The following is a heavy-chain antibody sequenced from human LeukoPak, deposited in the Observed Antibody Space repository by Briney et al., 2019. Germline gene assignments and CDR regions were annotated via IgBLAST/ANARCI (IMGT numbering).Heavy chain of an antibody. Sequence: PEGSLRLSCAASGFTFSSYSMNWVRQAPGKGLEWVSSISGSGDSTYNADSVKGRFTISRDKSKNTLYLQMNSLRAEDTAVYYCAKDGGQEVDYWGQGTLVTVSS. J-gene: IGHJ4*02. D-gene: IGHD3-16*01. CDR2: ISGSGDST. CDR3: AKDGGQEVDY. CDR1: GFTFSSYS. V-gene: IGHV3-23*01.